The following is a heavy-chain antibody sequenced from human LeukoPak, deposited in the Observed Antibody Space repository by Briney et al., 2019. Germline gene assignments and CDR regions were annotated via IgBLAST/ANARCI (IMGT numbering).Heavy chain of an antibody. Sequence: GGSLRLSCAASGFTFSSYGMHWVRQAPGKGLEWVAVISYDGSNKYYADSVKGRFTISRDNSKNTLYLQMNSLRAEDTAVYYCARSSPYYDFWSGYGVFDYWGQGTLVTVSS. J-gene: IGHJ4*02. V-gene: IGHV3-30*03. CDR3: ARSSPYYDFWSGYGVFDY. CDR1: GFTFSSYG. CDR2: ISYDGSNK. D-gene: IGHD3-3*01.